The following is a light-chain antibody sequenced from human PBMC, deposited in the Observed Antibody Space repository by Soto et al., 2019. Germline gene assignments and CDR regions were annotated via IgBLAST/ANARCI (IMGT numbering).Light chain of an antibody. CDR3: THYGSSRWT. J-gene: IGKJ1*01. CDR1: QPVSPSF. Sequence: GLTQSPVTVSLSARERATLSCGASQPVSPSFLAWYQQKRGQAPRLLIYGASTRATGAPDRFSGSGSGTAFTLTLSGLEPDDFAVYYCTHYGSSRWTFPEGTKVDIK. CDR2: GAS. V-gene: IGKV3-20*01.